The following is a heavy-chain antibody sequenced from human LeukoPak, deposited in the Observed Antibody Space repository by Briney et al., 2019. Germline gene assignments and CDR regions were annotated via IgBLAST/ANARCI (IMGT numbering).Heavy chain of an antibody. V-gene: IGHV3-48*03. CDR3: AVYRGKSSRDFDL. Sequence: GGSLRLSCAASRFTFTNYAINWVRQGPGKRLEWISYISSSGSTTYYADSVKGRFTISRDNAKNSLYLQMNSLRAEDTALYYCAVYRGKSSRDFDLWGRGTLVTVSS. D-gene: IGHD2-8*01. CDR1: RFTFTNYA. CDR2: ISSSGSTT. J-gene: IGHJ2*01.